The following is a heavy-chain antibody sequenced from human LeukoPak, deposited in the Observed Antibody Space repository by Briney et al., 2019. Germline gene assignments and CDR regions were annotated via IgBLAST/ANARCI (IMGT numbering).Heavy chain of an antibody. D-gene: IGHD3-10*01. Sequence: SETLSLTCTVSGGSISNYYWSWIRQPPGKGLEWIGYIYYSGSTNYNPSLKSRVTISVDTSTNQLSLKLSSVTAADTAVCYCARDSGTTGEVKFDPWGQGTLVTVSS. CDR3: ARDSGTTGEVKFDP. V-gene: IGHV4-59*12. CDR2: IYYSGST. CDR1: GGSISNYY. J-gene: IGHJ5*02.